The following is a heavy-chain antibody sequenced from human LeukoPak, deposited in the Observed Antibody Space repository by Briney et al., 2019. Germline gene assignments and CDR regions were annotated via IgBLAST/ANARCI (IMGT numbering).Heavy chain of an antibody. D-gene: IGHD5-12*01. CDR1: GGSISSTSHY. J-gene: IGHJ4*02. V-gene: IGHV4-39*01. Sequence: PSETLSLTCTVSGGSISSTSHYWGWVRQPPGKGLEWIGSIFYSGTTFYNPSLKSRVTIFVDTSRNQFSLKLNSVTAADTAVYYCARRDIVTTINTWGQGTLVTVSS. CDR3: ARRDIVTTINT. CDR2: IFYSGTT.